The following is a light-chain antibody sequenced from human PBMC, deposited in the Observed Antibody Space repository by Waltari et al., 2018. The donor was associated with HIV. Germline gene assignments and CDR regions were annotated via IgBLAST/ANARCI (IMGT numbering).Light chain of an antibody. J-gene: IGLJ3*02. CDR2: SNN. CDR1: RHNIGSTT. CDR3: AAWDDSLNGQV. V-gene: IGLV1-44*01. Sequence: QSVLTQPPSASGTPGQRVTISCSGSRHNIGSTTINRYQPPPGTAPNLRIQSNNQRPSGVPDRFSGSKSGTSASLAISGLQSEDEADYYCAAWDDSLNGQVFGGGTKLTVL.